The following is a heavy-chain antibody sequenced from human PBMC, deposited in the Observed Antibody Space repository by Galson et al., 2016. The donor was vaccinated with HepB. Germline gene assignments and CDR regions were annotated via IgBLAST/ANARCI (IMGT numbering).Heavy chain of an antibody. CDR2: IYYSGST. CDR1: GGSMTGHY. CDR3: ARSPNYFTLYGLDV. V-gene: IGHV4-59*08. Sequence: SETLSLTCTVSGGSMTGHYWGWIRQPPGKGLEWIGYIYYSGSTNYSPSLQSRITMSVDTSKNQLSLEVRSVTAADTALYFCARSPNYFTLYGLDVWGQGTAVTLSS. J-gene: IGHJ6*02. D-gene: IGHD2/OR15-2a*01.